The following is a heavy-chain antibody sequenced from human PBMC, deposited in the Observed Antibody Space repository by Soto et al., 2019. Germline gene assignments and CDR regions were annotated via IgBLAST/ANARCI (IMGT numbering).Heavy chain of an antibody. V-gene: IGHV3-15*01. CDR2: IKSKTDGGTT. CDR3: TTGYNYYDSSGYFDY. J-gene: IGHJ4*02. D-gene: IGHD3-22*01. Sequence: GGSLRLSCAASGFTFSNAWMSWVRQAPGKGLEWVGRIKSKTDGGTTDYAAPMKGRFTISRDDSKNTLYLQMNSLKTEDTAVYYCTTGYNYYDSSGYFDYWGQGTLVTVSS. CDR1: GFTFSNAW.